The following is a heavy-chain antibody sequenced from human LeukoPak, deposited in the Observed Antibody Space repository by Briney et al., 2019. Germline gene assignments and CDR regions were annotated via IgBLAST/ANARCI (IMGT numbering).Heavy chain of an antibody. J-gene: IGHJ4*02. D-gene: IGHD4-11*01. Sequence: SETLSLTCAVYGGSFSGYYWSWIRQPPGKGLEWIGEINHSGSTNYNPSLKSRVTMSVDTSRNQFSLRLNSVTAADTAVYYCARRLAVTGRYYFDYWGQGSLVTVSS. CDR1: GGSFSGYY. CDR2: INHSGST. CDR3: ARRLAVTGRYYFDY. V-gene: IGHV4-34*01.